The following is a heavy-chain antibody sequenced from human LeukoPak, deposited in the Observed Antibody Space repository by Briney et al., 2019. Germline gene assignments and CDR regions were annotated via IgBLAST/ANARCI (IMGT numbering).Heavy chain of an antibody. CDR3: ARGQWGYDLTDFDY. CDR1: GYTFTGYY. J-gene: IGHJ4*02. CDR2: INPNSGGT. D-gene: IGHD5-12*01. Sequence: GASVKVSCKASGYTFTGYYMHWVRQAPGQGLEWMGWINPNSGGTNYAQKFQGWVTMTRDTFISTAYMELSRLRSDDTAVYYCARGQWGYDLTDFDYWGQGTLVTVSS. V-gene: IGHV1-2*04.